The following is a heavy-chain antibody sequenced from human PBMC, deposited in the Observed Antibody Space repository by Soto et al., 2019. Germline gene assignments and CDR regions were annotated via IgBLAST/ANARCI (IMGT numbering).Heavy chain of an antibody. D-gene: IGHD4-17*01. Sequence: GGSLRLSCAASGFNFGPAYMIWMRQAPGKRLEWVSFISGGSDYTNYADSVRGRFTISRDIDKSSLYLQMNSLRADDTAVYYCANIHYGSLTYWGQGALVTVSS. CDR1: GFNFGPAY. CDR2: ISGGSDYT. J-gene: IGHJ1*01. CDR3: ANIHYGSLTY. V-gene: IGHV3-11*06.